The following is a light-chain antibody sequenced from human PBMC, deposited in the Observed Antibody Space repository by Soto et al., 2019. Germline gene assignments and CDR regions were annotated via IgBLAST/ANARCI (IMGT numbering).Light chain of an antibody. CDR3: QQSYSTPRT. Sequence: DIQMTQSPSSLSASVGDRVTLTCRASLNINNYLNWYQQKPGKAPKLLIYAASNLQSGVPSRFSGSGSGTDFTLTISSLQPEDSATYYCQQSYSTPRTFGQGTKLEIK. CDR1: LNINNY. CDR2: AAS. J-gene: IGKJ2*01. V-gene: IGKV1-39*01.